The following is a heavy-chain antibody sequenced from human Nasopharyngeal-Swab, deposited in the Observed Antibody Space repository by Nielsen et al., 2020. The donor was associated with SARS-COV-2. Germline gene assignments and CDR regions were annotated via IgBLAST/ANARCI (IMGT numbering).Heavy chain of an antibody. CDR1: GGTFSSYA. Sequence: SVKVSCKASGGTFSSYAISWVRQAPGQGLEWMGGIIPIFGTANYAQKFRGRVTITADKSTSTAYMELSSLRSEDTAVYYCARKVLEGYYYYGMDVWGQGTTVTVSS. CDR3: ARKVLEGYYYYGMDV. J-gene: IGHJ6*02. D-gene: IGHD3-3*01. CDR2: IIPIFGTA. V-gene: IGHV1-69*06.